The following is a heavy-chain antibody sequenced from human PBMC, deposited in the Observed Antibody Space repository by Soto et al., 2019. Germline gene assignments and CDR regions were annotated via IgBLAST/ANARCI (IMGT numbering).Heavy chain of an antibody. D-gene: IGHD6-13*01. CDR2: VYYSGNT. V-gene: IGHV4-59*01. CDR3: ARKGAAASYAHYYMDV. Sequence: QVQLQESGPGLVKPSETLSLTCTVSGGSISPYYWSWIRQPPGKGLEWIGYVYYSGNTNYNPSLASRITIPVDTSRNRFSLNLTSATAADTAVYYCARKGAAASYAHYYMDVWGRGTAVTVSS. J-gene: IGHJ6*03. CDR1: GGSISPYY.